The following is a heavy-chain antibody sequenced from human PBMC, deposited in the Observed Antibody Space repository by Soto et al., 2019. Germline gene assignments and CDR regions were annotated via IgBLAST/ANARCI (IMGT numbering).Heavy chain of an antibody. CDR3: ARHGDYYMIYFDY. D-gene: IGHD2-21*02. V-gene: IGHV4-59*08. J-gene: IGHJ4*02. Sequence: SETLSLTCTVSGGSISSYYWSWIRQPPGKGLEWIGYIYYSGSTNYNPSLKSRVTISVDTSKNQFSLKLSSVTAADTAVYYCARHGDYYMIYFDYWGQGTLVTVSS. CDR2: IYYSGST. CDR1: GGSISSYY.